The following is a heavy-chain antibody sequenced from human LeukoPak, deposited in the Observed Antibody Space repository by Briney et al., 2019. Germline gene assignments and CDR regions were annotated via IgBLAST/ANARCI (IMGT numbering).Heavy chain of an antibody. J-gene: IGHJ6*03. Sequence: NSGGTNYAQKFQGRVTMPRDTSISTAYMELSRLRSDDTAVYYCARDVSAAGPDYYYYYMDVWGKGTTVTVSS. D-gene: IGHD2/OR15-2a*01. CDR2: NSGGT. V-gene: IGHV1-2*02. CDR3: ARDVSAAGPDYYYYYMDV.